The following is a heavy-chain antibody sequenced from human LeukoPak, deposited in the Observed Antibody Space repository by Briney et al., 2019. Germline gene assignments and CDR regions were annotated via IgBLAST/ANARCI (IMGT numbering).Heavy chain of an antibody. CDR3: STLTSRGLSDS. CDR2: IRSNSDGGTI. D-gene: IGHD1-20*01. V-gene: IGHV3-15*07. Sequence: GGSLRLSCATSGFTFSNAWMNWVRQAPGKGLEWVGRIRSNSDGGTIDYAAPVKGRFTLSRDDSKTTLYLQMNSLKSEDTAVYYCSTLTSRGLSDSWGQGTLVTVSS. CDR1: GFTFSNAW. J-gene: IGHJ4*02.